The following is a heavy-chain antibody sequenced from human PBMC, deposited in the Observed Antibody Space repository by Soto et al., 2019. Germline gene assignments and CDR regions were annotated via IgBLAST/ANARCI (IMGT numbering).Heavy chain of an antibody. CDR1: GGSISSGDYY. J-gene: IGHJ3*02. CDR2: IYYSGST. D-gene: IGHD6-19*01. CDR3: ARGDSSGWPRAFDI. Sequence: SETLPLTCTVSGGSISSGDYYWSWIRQPPGKGLEWIGYIYYSGSTYYNPSLKSRVTISVDTSKNQFSLKLSSVTAADTAVYYCARGDSSGWPRAFDIWGQGTMVTVSS. V-gene: IGHV4-30-4*01.